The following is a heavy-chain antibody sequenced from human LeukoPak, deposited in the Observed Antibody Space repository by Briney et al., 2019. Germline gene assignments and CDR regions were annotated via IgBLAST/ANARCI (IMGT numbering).Heavy chain of an antibody. J-gene: IGHJ4*02. Sequence: SETLSLTCTVSGGSISSYYWSWIRQPPGKGLEWIGYIYYSGSTNYNTSLKSRVTISVDTSKNQFSLKLSSVTAAETAVYYCARHGNYYGSGSYIGYWGQGTLVTVSS. V-gene: IGHV4-59*01. D-gene: IGHD3-10*01. CDR2: IYYSGST. CDR3: ARHGNYYGSGSYIGY. CDR1: GGSISSYY.